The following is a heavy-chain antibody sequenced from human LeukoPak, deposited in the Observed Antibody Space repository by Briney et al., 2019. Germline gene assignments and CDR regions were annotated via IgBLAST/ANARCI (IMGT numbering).Heavy chain of an antibody. CDR3: ARDMAMRRYYYMDV. J-gene: IGHJ6*03. V-gene: IGHV3-7*01. CDR2: IKQDGSEK. CDR1: GFTFSSYW. D-gene: IGHD3-10*01. Sequence: PGGSLRLSCAASGFTFSSYWMSWVRQAPGKGLEWVANIKQDGSEKYYVDSVKGRFTISRDNAKNSLYPQMNSLRAEDTAVYYCARDMAMRRYYYMDVWGKGTTVTVSS.